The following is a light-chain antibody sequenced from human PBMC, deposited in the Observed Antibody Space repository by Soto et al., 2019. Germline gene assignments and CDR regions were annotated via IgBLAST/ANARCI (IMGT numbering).Light chain of an antibody. J-gene: IGKJ1*01. CDR2: GAS. CDR1: ESFNNNY. Sequence: ELVLTHCPGTLSLSTGERATLPCRVSESFNNNYLSWYQQKPGQAPRLLIYGASSRATGIPDRFSGSGSGTDFTLTISRLESEDFEVYYCQVYGRSPLNLTFGPGTKVDIK. CDR3: QVYGRSPLNLT. V-gene: IGKV3-20*01.